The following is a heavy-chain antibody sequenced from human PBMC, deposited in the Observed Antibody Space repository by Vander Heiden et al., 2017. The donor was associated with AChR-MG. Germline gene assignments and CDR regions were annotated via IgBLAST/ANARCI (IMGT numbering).Heavy chain of an antibody. CDR2: IYHSGST. V-gene: IGHV4-4*02. D-gene: IGHD6-13*01. Sequence: QVQLQESGPGLVKPSGTLSPTCAVSGGSIRRANWWGWVGQPPGKGLEWIGEIYHSGSTSYNPSLKRRVTISVDRSKNQFSLKLSSVTAADTAVYYCERRATEGQQLVDYYYYGLDVWGQGATVTVSS. CDR1: GGSIRRANW. CDR3: ERRATEGQQLVDYYYYGLDV. J-gene: IGHJ6*02.